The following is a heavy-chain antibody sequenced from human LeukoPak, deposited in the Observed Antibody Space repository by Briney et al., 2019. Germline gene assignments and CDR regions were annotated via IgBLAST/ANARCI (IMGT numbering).Heavy chain of an antibody. J-gene: IGHJ4*02. CDR1: GFTFSSYA. CDR2: ISYDGSNK. CDR3: ARSCGGGDCYCFDY. V-gene: IGHV3-30*04. D-gene: IGHD2-21*02. Sequence: PGGSLRLSCAASGFTFSSYAMHWVRQAPGKGLEWVAVISYDGSNKYCADSVKGRFTISRDNSKNTLYLQMNSLRAEDTAVYYCARSCGGGDCYCFDYWGQGTLVTVSS.